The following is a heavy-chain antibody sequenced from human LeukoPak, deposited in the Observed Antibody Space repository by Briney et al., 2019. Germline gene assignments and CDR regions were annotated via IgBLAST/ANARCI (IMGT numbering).Heavy chain of an antibody. Sequence: GGSLRLSCAASGFTFSSYAMSWVRQAPGKGLEWVSAMSGSGGSTYYADSVKGRFTISRDNSKNTLYLQMNSLRAEDTAVYYCAKDSDSGSYPNHWGQGTLVTVSS. V-gene: IGHV3-23*01. CDR3: AKDSDSGSYPNH. CDR2: MSGSGGST. J-gene: IGHJ5*02. D-gene: IGHD1-26*01. CDR1: GFTFSSYA.